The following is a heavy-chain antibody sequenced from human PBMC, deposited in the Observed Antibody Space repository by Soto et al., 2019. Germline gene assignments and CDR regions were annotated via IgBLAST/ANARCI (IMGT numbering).Heavy chain of an antibody. CDR2: ISTSGEYI. Sequence: EVQLVESGGGLVKPGGSLRLSCAASGFTVGTYSMNWVRQAPGKGLEWVSSISTSGEYIYYADSVKGRATISRDNAKNSLYLQMNSLRAEDTAVYYCARPLNDFGDYTDAFDVWGQGTLVIVSS. CDR1: GFTVGTYS. CDR3: ARPLNDFGDYTDAFDV. D-gene: IGHD4-17*01. V-gene: IGHV3-21*01. J-gene: IGHJ3*01.